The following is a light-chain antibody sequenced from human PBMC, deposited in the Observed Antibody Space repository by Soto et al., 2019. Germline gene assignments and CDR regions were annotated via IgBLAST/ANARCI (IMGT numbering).Light chain of an antibody. V-gene: IGKV1-12*01. J-gene: IGKJ5*01. CDR1: EGVGTW. CDR2: AAS. CDR3: QQANTFPPT. Sequence: DVQMTQSPSSVSASVVDRVTITFLASEGVGTWIAWYQQKPGKAPKFLMYAASTLQTGVPSRFSGSGSGTHFTLTINSLQTEDFATYFCQQANTFPPTFGQGTRLEIK.